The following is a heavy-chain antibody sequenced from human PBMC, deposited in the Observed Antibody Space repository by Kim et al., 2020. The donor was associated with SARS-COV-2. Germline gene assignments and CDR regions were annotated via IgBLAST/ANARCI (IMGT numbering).Heavy chain of an antibody. CDR2: IYYSGST. CDR3: ARYFMSCSCFDS. D-gene: IGHD3-10*02. CDR1: GGSISSGSYY. J-gene: IGHJ4*02. Sequence: SETPSLTCTVSGGSISSGSYYWSWIRQHPGKGLEWIGYIYYSGSTYYNPSLKSRVTISVDTSKNQFSLKLSSVTAADTAVYYCARYFMSCSCFDSWGQGTLVTVSS. V-gene: IGHV4-31*03.